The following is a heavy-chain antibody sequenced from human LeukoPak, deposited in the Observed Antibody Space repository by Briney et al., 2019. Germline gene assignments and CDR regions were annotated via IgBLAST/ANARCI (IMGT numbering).Heavy chain of an antibody. CDR3: ARAAIVVATASNWFDP. CDR2: ISSNGGST. CDR1: GFTFSSYA. J-gene: IGHJ5*02. D-gene: IGHD2-21*02. V-gene: IGHV3-64*01. Sequence: GGSLRLSCAASGFTFSSYAMHWVRQAPGKGLEYVSAISSNGGSTYYANSVKGRFTISRDNSKNTLYLQMGSLRAEDMAVYYCARAAIVVATASNWFDPWGQGTLVTVSS.